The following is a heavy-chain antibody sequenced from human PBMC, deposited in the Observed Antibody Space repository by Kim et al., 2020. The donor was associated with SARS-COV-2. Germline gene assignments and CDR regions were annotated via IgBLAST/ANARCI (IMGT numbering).Heavy chain of an antibody. CDR1: GFTFSSYS. D-gene: IGHD5-12*01. Sequence: GGSLRLSCAASGFTFSSYSMNWVRQAPGKGLEWVSSISSSSSYIYYTDSVKGRFTISRDNAKNSLYLQMNSLRAEDTAVYYCARSKAKSGYDLFYWGQGTLVTVSS. J-gene: IGHJ4*02. CDR3: ARSKAKSGYDLFY. V-gene: IGHV3-21*01. CDR2: ISSSSSYI.